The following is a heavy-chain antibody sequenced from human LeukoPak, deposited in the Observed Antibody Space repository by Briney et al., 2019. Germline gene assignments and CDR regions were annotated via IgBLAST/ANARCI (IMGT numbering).Heavy chain of an antibody. CDR3: AKNGIGTTYDAFGI. V-gene: IGHV6-1*01. Sequence: SQTLSLTCAISGDSLSSNSAAWNWLRQSPSRGLEWLGRTYFRSKWYNDYAVSVKSLIIINADTSKNHFSLQLKSATPEDTAVYFCAKNGIGTTYDAFGIWGQGTMVTVSS. J-gene: IGHJ3*02. D-gene: IGHD1-1*01. CDR1: GDSLSSNSAA. CDR2: TYFRSKWYN.